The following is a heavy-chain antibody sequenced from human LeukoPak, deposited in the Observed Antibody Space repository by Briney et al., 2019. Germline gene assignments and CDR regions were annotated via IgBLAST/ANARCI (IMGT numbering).Heavy chain of an antibody. CDR1: GFAFSSYA. J-gene: IGHJ4*02. V-gene: IGHV3-64D*06. CDR3: VKDAGYSYGMTYFDY. CDR2: ISSNGGST. D-gene: IGHD5-18*01. Sequence: PGGSLRLSCSASGFAFSSYAMHWVRQAPGKGLEYVSAISSNGGSTYYADSVKGRFTISRDNSKDTLYLQMSSLRAEDTAVYYCVKDAGYSYGMTYFDYWGQGTLVTVSS.